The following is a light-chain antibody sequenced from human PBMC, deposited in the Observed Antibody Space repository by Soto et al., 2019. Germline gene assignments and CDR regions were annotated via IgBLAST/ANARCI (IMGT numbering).Light chain of an antibody. CDR2: GES. V-gene: IGKV3-15*01. J-gene: IGKJ4*01. CDR1: QSVSSN. CDR3: QQYNNWPLT. Sequence: EIVMTQSPATLSVSPGERATLSCRASQSVSSNLAWYQQIPGQAPRLLIYGESTRATGIPARFSGSGSGTEVTLTISSLQSEDFAVYFCQQYNNWPLTLGGGTKVEIK.